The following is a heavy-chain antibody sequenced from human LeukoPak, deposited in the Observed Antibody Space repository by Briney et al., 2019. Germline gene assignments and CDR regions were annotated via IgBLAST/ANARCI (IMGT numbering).Heavy chain of an antibody. CDR2: INSDGSTT. CDR1: GFTFSIYW. D-gene: IGHD2-15*01. CDR3: VRGVSGGWFDG. Sequence: GGSLRLSCAASGFTFSIYWMHWVRQAPGKGLVWVSRINSDGSTTTYADSVKGRFTISRDNAENTLYLQMNSLRAEDTAVYYCVRGVSGGWFDGWGQGTLVTVSS. V-gene: IGHV3-74*01. J-gene: IGHJ5*02.